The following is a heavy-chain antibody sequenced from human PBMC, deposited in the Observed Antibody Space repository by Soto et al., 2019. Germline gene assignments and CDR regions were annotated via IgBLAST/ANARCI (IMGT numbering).Heavy chain of an antibody. CDR2: FIPVLGTA. J-gene: IGHJ5*02. CDR1: GGTFTNYA. D-gene: IGHD3-22*01. CDR3: ARTRTYYYNSSGWNWFDP. V-gene: IGHV1-69*12. Sequence: QVQLVQSGAEVKKPGSSVRVSCKASGGTFTNYAVNWVRQAPGQGLEWMGGFIPVLGTASYAQNFQGRVTITADESTSPAYMDLSSLTSEDTAIYYCARTRTYYYNSSGWNWFDPWGQGTLVTVSS.